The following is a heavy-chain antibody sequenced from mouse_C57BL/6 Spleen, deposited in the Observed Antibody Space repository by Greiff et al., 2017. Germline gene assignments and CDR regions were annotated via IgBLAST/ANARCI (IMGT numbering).Heavy chain of an antibody. CDR1: GYSITSGYY. V-gene: IGHV3-6*01. CDR3: AREGGSSYALFDY. Sequence: ESGPGLVKPSQSLSLTCSVTGYSITSGYYWNWIRQFPGNKLEWMGYISYDGSNNYNPSLKNRISITRDTSKNQFFLKLNSVTTEDTATYYCAREGGSSYALFDYWGQGTTLTVSS. D-gene: IGHD1-1*01. J-gene: IGHJ2*01. CDR2: ISYDGSN.